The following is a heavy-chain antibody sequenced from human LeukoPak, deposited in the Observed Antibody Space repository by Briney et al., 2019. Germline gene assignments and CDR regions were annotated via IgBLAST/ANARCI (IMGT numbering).Heavy chain of an antibody. J-gene: IGHJ4*02. D-gene: IGHD6-13*01. Sequence: SQTLSLTCAISGDSVSSNSAAWNWIRQSPSRGLEWLGRTYYRSKWYNDYAVSVKSRITINPDTSKNQFSLQLNSVTPEDTAVYYCAKSPGIAAAGSYYFDYWGQGTLVTVSS. V-gene: IGHV6-1*01. CDR3: AKSPGIAAAGSYYFDY. CDR2: TYYRSKWYN. CDR1: GDSVSSNSAA.